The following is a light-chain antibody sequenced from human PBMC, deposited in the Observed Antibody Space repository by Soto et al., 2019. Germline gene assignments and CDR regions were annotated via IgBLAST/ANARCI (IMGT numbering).Light chain of an antibody. V-gene: IGLV1-40*01. CDR2: GNN. Sequence: QSVLTQPPSASGTPGQRVTISCTGSSSNIGGGYDVHWYQQLPGTAPKLLIFGNNNRPSGVPDRFSGSESGTSASLAITGLQAEDEAEYYCQSYDSSLSGFVVFGGGTKLTVL. J-gene: IGLJ2*01. CDR1: SSNIGGGYD. CDR3: QSYDSSLSGFVV.